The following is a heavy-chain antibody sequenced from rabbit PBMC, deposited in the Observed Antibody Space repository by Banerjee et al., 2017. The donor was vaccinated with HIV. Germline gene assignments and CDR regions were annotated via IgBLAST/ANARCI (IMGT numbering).Heavy chain of an antibody. Sequence: QSLEESGGDLVKPGASLTLTCTASGFSFSSSNYMCWVRQAPGKGLEWIACIYGGSSGTTYYASWAKGRFTISKTSSTTVTLQMTSLTAADTATYFCARGDYIDGAAGYFNLWGPGTLVTVS. CDR1: GFSFSSSNY. CDR2: IYGGSSGTT. V-gene: IGHV1S40*01. D-gene: IGHD6-1*01. CDR3: ARGDYIDGAAGYFNL. J-gene: IGHJ4*01.